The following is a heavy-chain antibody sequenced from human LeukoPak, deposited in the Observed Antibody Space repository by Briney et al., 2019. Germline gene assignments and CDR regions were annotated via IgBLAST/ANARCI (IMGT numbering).Heavy chain of an antibody. CDR2: IYSGGST. V-gene: IGHV3-66*01. D-gene: IGHD1-26*01. J-gene: IGHJ4*02. CDR1: GFTFSSYW. CDR3: SRERVGPTGGE. Sequence: GGSLRLSCAASGFTFSSYWMHWVRQAPGKGLEWVSVIYSGGSTYYADSVKGRFTISRDNSKNTLYLQMNSLRAEDTAVYYCSRERVGPTGGEWGQGTLVTVSS.